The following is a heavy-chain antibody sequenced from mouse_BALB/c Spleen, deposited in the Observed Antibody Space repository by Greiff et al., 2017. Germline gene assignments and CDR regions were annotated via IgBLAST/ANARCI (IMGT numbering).Heavy chain of an antibody. J-gene: IGHJ4*01. D-gene: IGHD2-14*01. CDR2: ISSGSSTI. V-gene: IGHV5-17*02. Sequence: EVMLVESGGGLVQPGGSRKLSCAASGFTFSSFGMHWVRQAPEKGLEWVAYISSGSSTIYYADTVKGRFTISRDNPKNTLFLQMTSLRSEDTAMYYCARGGYDYAMDYWGQGTSVTVSA. CDR1: GFTFSSFG. CDR3: ARGGYDYAMDY.